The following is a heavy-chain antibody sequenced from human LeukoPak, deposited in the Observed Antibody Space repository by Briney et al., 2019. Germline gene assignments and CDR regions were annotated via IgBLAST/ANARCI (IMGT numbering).Heavy chain of an antibody. J-gene: IGHJ3*02. Sequence: GGSLRLSCAASGFTFSSYEMNWVRQAPGKGLEWVSYISSSGSTIYYADSVKGRFTISRDNAKNSLYLQMNSLRAEDTAIYYCAKDREQWLALGDAFDIWGQGTMVTVSS. D-gene: IGHD6-19*01. V-gene: IGHV3-48*03. CDR2: ISSSGSTI. CDR1: GFTFSSYE. CDR3: AKDREQWLALGDAFDI.